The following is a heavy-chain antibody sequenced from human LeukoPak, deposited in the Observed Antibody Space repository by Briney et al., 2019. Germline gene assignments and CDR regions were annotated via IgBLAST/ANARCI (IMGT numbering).Heavy chain of an antibody. Sequence: PSETLSLTCTVSGYSISSGYYWGWIRQPPGKGLEWIGIIYHSGSTYYNPSLKSRVTISVDTTKNQFSLKLSSVTAADTAVYYCAREPYYHDSSGPPYYFDYWGQGTLVTVSS. D-gene: IGHD3-22*01. V-gene: IGHV4-38-2*02. CDR1: GYSISSGYY. J-gene: IGHJ4*02. CDR3: AREPYYHDSSGPPYYFDY. CDR2: IYHSGST.